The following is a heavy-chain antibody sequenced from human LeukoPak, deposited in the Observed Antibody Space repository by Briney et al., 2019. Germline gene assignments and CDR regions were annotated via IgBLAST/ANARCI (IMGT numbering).Heavy chain of an antibody. CDR2: IWYDGSNK. D-gene: IGHD3-10*01. V-gene: IGHV3-30*19. J-gene: IGHJ4*02. CDR3: ARVPFGELFSYFDY. CDR1: GFTFSNYG. Sequence: GGSLRLSCAASGFTFSNYGMHWVRQAPGKGLEWVAVIWYDGSNKYYADSVKGRFTISRDNSKNTLYLQMNSLRAEDTAVYYCARVPFGELFSYFDYWGQGTLVTVSS.